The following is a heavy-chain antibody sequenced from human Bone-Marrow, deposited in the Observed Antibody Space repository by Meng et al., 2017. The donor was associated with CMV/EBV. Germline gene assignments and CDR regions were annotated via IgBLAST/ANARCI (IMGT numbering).Heavy chain of an antibody. Sequence: SVKVSCKTSGYTFASNGISWVRQAPGQGLEWMGGITPAFETADYAQKFRDRVTISMDDSATTAYMEMSSLGSEDTAVYFCARGPRITVGGVIIWPLEDWGQGTLVTVSS. J-gene: IGHJ4*02. D-gene: IGHD3-16*02. CDR1: GYTFASNG. CDR3: ARGPRITVGGVIIWPLED. CDR2: ITPAFETA. V-gene: IGHV1-69*05.